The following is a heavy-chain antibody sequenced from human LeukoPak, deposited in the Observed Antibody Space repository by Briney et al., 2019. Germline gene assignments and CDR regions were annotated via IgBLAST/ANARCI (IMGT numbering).Heavy chain of an antibody. Sequence: SETLSLTCTVSGGSISTIPLYWGWIRQPPGKGLEWIGSIYYSGSTYYNPSLKSRVTISVDTSKNQFSLKLSSVTAADTAVYYCARQGRDGYKNWYFDLWGRGTLVTVSS. CDR1: GGSISTIPLY. V-gene: IGHV4-39*01. CDR2: IYYSGST. CDR3: ARQGRDGYKNWYFDL. J-gene: IGHJ2*01. D-gene: IGHD5-24*01.